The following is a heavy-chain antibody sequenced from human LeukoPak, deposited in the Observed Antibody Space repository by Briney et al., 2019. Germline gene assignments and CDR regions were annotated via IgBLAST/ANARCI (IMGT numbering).Heavy chain of an antibody. J-gene: IGHJ6*03. V-gene: IGHV4-39*07. Sequence: SETLSLACTVSGGSISSSSYYWGWIRQPPGKGLEWIGSIYYSGSTYYNPSLKSRVTISVDTSKNQFSLKLSSVTAADTAVYYCARTTMVRGTYYMDVWGKGTTVTVSS. CDR3: ARTTMVRGTYYMDV. D-gene: IGHD3-10*01. CDR2: IYYSGST. CDR1: GGSISSSSYY.